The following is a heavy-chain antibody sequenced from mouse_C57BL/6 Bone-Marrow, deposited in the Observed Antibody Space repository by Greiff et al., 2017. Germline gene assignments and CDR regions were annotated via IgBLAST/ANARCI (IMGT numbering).Heavy chain of an antibody. CDR2: ISNLAYSI. Sequence: EVQLQEESGGGLVQPGGSLKLSCAASGFTFSDYGMAWVRQAPRKGPEWVAFISNLAYSIYYADTVTGRFTISRENAKNTLYLEMSSLRSEDTAMYYCARQSLITTVVEGGYFDVWGTGTTVTVSS. CDR1: GFTFSDYG. V-gene: IGHV5-15*01. CDR3: ARQSLITTVVEGGYFDV. D-gene: IGHD1-1*01. J-gene: IGHJ1*03.